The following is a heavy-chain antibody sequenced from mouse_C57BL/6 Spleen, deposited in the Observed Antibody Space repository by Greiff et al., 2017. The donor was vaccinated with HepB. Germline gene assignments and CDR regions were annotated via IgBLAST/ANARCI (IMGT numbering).Heavy chain of an antibody. J-gene: IGHJ2*01. CDR2: IDPSDSYT. Sequence: QAQLQQPGAELVKPGASVKLSCKASGYTFTSYWMQWVKQRPGQGLEWIGEIDPSDSYTNYNQKFKGKATLTVDTSSSTAYMQLSSLTSEDSAVYYCARRSTVVAFDYWGQGTTLTVSS. V-gene: IGHV1-50*01. CDR1: GYTFTSYW. CDR3: ARRSTVVAFDY. D-gene: IGHD1-1*01.